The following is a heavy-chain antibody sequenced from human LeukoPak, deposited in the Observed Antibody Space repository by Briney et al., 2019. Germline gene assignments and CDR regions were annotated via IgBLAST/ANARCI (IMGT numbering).Heavy chain of an antibody. CDR3: TRAYWIGFHFDS. D-gene: IGHD3-3*01. V-gene: IGHV4-30-4*01. J-gene: IGHJ4*02. CDR2: IYYSGTT. Sequence: SETLSLTCSVSGGSISSGDYFWTWIRQPPGKGLEYIGYIYYSGTTYYNPSLKSRITMSVDMSANQFSLRLTSVSAADTAVYYCTRAYWIGFHFDSWGQGILVSVSS. CDR1: GGSISSGDYF.